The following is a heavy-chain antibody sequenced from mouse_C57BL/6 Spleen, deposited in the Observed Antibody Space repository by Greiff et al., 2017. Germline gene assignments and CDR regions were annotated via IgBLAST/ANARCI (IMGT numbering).Heavy chain of an antibody. Sequence: QVQLKQSGAELVRPGTSVKMSCKASGYTFTNYWIGWAKQRPGHGLEWIGDIYPGGGYTNYNEKFKGKATLTADKSSSTAYMQFSSLTSEDSAIYYCARTGTRAMDYWGQGTSVTVSS. D-gene: IGHD4-1*01. CDR2: IYPGGGYT. J-gene: IGHJ4*01. CDR3: ARTGTRAMDY. CDR1: GYTFTNYW. V-gene: IGHV1-63*01.